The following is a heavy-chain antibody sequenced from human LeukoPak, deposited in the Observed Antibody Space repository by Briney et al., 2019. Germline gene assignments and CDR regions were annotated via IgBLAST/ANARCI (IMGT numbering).Heavy chain of an antibody. CDR3: AARGYSYGTPFDS. Sequence: PSETLSLTCTVSGGPISTYYWSWIRQPPGKGLEWIGYIYYSGSTNYNPSLKSRVTISIDTSKNQFSLKLSSVTAADTAVYYCAARGYSYGTPFDSWGQGTLVSVSS. D-gene: IGHD5-18*01. CDR1: GGPISTYY. V-gene: IGHV4-59*01. J-gene: IGHJ4*02. CDR2: IYYSGST.